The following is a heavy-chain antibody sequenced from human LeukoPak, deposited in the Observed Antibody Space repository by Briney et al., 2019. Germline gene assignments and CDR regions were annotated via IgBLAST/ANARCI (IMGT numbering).Heavy chain of an antibody. CDR1: GGSFSDYY. V-gene: IGHV4-34*01. CDR3: VTYSTGFDI. Sequence: SSETLSLTCAVYGGSFSDYYWTWIRQPPGKGLEWIGEINHRGSTHYNPSLKSRVTISVDTSKKQFSLKLSAVTAADTAVYYCVTYSTGFDIRGQGTVVTVSS. CDR2: INHRGST. J-gene: IGHJ3*02. D-gene: IGHD6-19*01.